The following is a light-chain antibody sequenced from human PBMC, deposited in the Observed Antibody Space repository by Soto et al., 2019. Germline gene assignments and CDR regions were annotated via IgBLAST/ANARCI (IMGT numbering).Light chain of an antibody. V-gene: IGLV1-40*01. CDR3: QSYDSSLTVV. CDR2: TNS. J-gene: IGLJ2*01. Sequence: QPVLTQPPSVSGAPGQRVTISCTGSSSNIGAGYDVHWYQLLPGKAPKLLIYTNSNRPSGVPDRFSGSKSGTSASLAISGLQAEDEGDYFCQSYDSSLTVVFGGGTKLTVL. CDR1: SSNIGAGYD.